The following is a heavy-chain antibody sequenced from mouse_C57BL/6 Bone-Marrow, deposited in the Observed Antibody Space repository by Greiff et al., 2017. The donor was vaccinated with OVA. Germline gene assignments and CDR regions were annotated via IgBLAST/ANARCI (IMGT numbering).Heavy chain of an antibody. V-gene: IGHV14-4*01. Sequence: EVQLQQSGAELVRPGASVKLSCTASGFNIKDDYMHWVKQRPEQGLEWIGWIDPENGDTEYASKFQGKATITAATSSNTAYLQLSSLTSEDTAVYYCTAKDYYAMDYWGQGTSVTVSS. CDR2: IDPENGDT. CDR3: TAKDYYAMDY. J-gene: IGHJ4*01. CDR1: GFNIKDDY.